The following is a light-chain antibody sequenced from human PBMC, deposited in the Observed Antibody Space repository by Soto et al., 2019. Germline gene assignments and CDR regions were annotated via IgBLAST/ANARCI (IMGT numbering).Light chain of an antibody. J-gene: IGKJ1*01. CDR1: QNISSY. Sequence: IVLTQAPATLSLSSLKRASLSFMASQNISSYLIWYQQKPGQAPRLLIYDVSNRATGIPARFSGSGSGTDFTLTISSLEPEDFAVYYCQQRSNWPRTFGQGTKVDIK. CDR3: QQRSNWPRT. V-gene: IGKV3-11*01. CDR2: DVS.